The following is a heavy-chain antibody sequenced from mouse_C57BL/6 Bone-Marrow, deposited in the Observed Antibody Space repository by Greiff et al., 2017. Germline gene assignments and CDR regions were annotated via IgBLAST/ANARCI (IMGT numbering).Heavy chain of an antibody. Sequence: VKLVESGAELVRPGTSVKMSCKASGYTFTNYWIGWAKQRPGHGLEWIGDIYPGGGYTNYNEKFKGKATLTADKSSSTAYMQFSSLTSEDSAIYYCARSTAMDYWGQGTSVTVSS. J-gene: IGHJ4*01. CDR2: IYPGGGYT. CDR1: GYTFTNYW. CDR3: ARSTAMDY. D-gene: IGHD1-1*01. V-gene: IGHV1-63*01.